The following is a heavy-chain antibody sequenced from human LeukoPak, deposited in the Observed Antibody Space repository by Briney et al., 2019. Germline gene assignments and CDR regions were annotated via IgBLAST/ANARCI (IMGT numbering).Heavy chain of an antibody. CDR1: GGSISSGGYY. J-gene: IGHJ5*02. CDR3: ARGRMFAAAGTYQLQLNWFDP. D-gene: IGHD6-13*01. V-gene: IGHV4-31*03. Sequence: KASETLSLTCTVSGGSISSGGYYWSWIRQHPGKGLEWIGYIYYSGSTNYNPSLKSRVTISVDTSKNQFSLKLSSVTAADTAVYYCARGRMFAAAGTYQLQLNWFDPWGQGTLVTVSS. CDR2: IYYSGST.